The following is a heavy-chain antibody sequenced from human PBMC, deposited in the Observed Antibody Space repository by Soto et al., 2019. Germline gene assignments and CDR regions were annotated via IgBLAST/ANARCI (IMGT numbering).Heavy chain of an antibody. CDR3: ARIYGDGYNYAIDY. V-gene: IGHV2-26*01. J-gene: IGHJ4*02. CDR2: IFSNNEK. CDR1: GFSLSNARMG. D-gene: IGHD5-12*01. Sequence: HVTLKASGPVLVKPTETLTLTCTVSGFSLSNARMGVSWIRQRPGKTLEWLAHIFSNNEKSYRISLRSRLTISKDTSKSHVVLSMTNMDPVDTATYYCARIYGDGYNYAIDYWGQGTLVTVS.